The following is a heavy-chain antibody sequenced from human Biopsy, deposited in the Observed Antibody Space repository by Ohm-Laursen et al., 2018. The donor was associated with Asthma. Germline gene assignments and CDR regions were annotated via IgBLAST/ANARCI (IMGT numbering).Heavy chain of an antibody. CDR3: ARGPEWNGLDV. Sequence: TLSLICPVYGGSLRGYVWTWIRQPPGKGLEWIGESTQGGGTTFNPSLKSRVTISIDSSKSQLSLKVRSVTAADTAVYYCARGPEWNGLDVWGQGTTVTVSS. CDR1: GGSLRGYV. CDR2: STQGGGT. J-gene: IGHJ6*02. V-gene: IGHV4-34*01. D-gene: IGHD3-3*01.